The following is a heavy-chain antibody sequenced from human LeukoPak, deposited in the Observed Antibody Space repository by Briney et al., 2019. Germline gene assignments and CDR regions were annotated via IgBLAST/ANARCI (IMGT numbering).Heavy chain of an antibody. CDR1: GYTFTGYY. D-gene: IGHD6-19*01. CDR3: AREAVAGRDGFDY. V-gene: IGHV1-2*06. Sequence: ASAKVSCKASGYTFTGYYMHWVRQAPGQGLEWMGRINPNSGGTNYAQKFQGRVTMTRDTSISTAYMELSRLRSDDTAVYYCAREAVAGRDGFDYWGQGTLVTVSS. CDR2: INPNSGGT. J-gene: IGHJ4*02.